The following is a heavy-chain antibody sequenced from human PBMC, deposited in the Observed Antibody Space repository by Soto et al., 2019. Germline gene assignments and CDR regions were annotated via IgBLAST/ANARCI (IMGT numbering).Heavy chain of an antibody. CDR3: AKGAPGITMVRGVMVY. V-gene: IGHV3-30*18. CDR2: ISYDGSNK. CDR1: GFTFSSYG. D-gene: IGHD3-10*01. J-gene: IGHJ4*02. Sequence: GGSLRLSCAASGFTFSSYGMHWVRQAPGKGLEWVAVISYDGSNKYYADSVKGRFTISRDNSKNTLYLQMNSLRAEDTAVYYCAKGAPGITMVRGVMVYWGQGTLVTVSS.